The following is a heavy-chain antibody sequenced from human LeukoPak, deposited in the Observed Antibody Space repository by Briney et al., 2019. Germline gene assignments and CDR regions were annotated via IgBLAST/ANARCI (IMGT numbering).Heavy chain of an antibody. Sequence: ASVKVSCKASGGTFSSYAISWVRQAPGQGLEWMGWMNPYSGNTGFAQKFQGRVTMTRNTSINTAYMELSSLRSEDTAVYYCARGPHYDILTGYYHFDYWGQGTQVTVSS. CDR3: ARGPHYDILTGYYHFDY. CDR2: MNPYSGNT. D-gene: IGHD3-9*01. V-gene: IGHV1-8*02. J-gene: IGHJ4*02. CDR1: GGTFSSYA.